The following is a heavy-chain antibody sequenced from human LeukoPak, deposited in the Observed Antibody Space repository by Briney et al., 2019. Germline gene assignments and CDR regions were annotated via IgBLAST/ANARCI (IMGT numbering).Heavy chain of an antibody. D-gene: IGHD4-17*01. Sequence: PGGSLRLSCAASIFSFSTFGFHWVRQAPGKGLEWVAFIPYDGSDKYYADSVKGRFTVSRDNSKNTLYLHMNSLRVEDTAVYYCAKGLGDYDDFQLGFWGQGTLVTVSS. CDR3: AKGLGDYDDFQLGF. V-gene: IGHV3-30*02. CDR2: IPYDGSDK. J-gene: IGHJ4*02. CDR1: IFSFSTFG.